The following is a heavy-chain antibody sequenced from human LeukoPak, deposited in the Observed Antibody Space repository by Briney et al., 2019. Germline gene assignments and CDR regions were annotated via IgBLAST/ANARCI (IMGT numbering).Heavy chain of an antibody. Sequence: GGSLRLSCAASGFTFSNYAMLWVRQAPGKGLEWVALISYDGSNKDYADSVKGRFTISRDNSKNSLYLQMNSLRAEDTAVYYCAKAWVQATNFDYWGQGTLVTVSS. V-gene: IGHV3-30-3*01. D-gene: IGHD1-26*01. CDR3: AKAWVQATNFDY. J-gene: IGHJ4*02. CDR2: ISYDGSNK. CDR1: GFTFSNYA.